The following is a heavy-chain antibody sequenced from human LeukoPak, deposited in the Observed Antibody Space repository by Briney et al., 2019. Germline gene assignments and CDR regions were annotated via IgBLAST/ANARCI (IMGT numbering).Heavy chain of an antibody. Sequence: GGSLRLSCAASGFTFSSYWMSWVRQAPGKGLEWVANIKQDGSESYYVDSVKGRFTISRDNGKNSLYLQMNSLRVEDTAMYYCARIVGGTFYFDYWGQGALVTVSS. CDR1: GFTFSSYW. CDR3: ARIVGGTFYFDY. CDR2: IKQDGSES. D-gene: IGHD1-26*01. V-gene: IGHV3-7*01. J-gene: IGHJ4*02.